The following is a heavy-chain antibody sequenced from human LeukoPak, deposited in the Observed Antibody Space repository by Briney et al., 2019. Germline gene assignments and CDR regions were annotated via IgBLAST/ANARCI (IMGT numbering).Heavy chain of an antibody. J-gene: IGHJ4*02. D-gene: IGHD7-27*01. CDR1: GGSISSYY. CDR3: ARGLGIVAYDY. CDR2: IYYSGST. V-gene: IGHV4-59*01. Sequence: PSETLSLTCTVSGGSISSYYWSWIRQPPGKGLEWIGYIYYSGSTNYNPSLKSRVTISEDTSKNQFSLRLSSVTAADTAVYYCARGLGIVAYDYWGQGTLVTVSS.